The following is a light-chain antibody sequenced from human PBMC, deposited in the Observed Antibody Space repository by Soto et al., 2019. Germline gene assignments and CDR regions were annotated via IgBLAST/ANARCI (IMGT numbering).Light chain of an antibody. CDR1: SSDVGGYNY. J-gene: IGLJ2*01. Sequence: QSALTQPASVSGSPGQSITISCTGTSSDVGGYNYVSWYQQHPGKAPKLMIYDVSNRPSGVSNLFSGSKSGNTASLNISGLQAEDEADYYCSSYSSSSTLVFGGGTKLNVL. CDR3: SSYSSSSTLV. CDR2: DVS. V-gene: IGLV2-14*01.